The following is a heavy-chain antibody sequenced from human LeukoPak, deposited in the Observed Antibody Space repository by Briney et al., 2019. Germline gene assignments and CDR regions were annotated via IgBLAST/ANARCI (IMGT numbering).Heavy chain of an antibody. CDR1: GYSFTSYW. Sequence: GESLKFSCKGSGYSFTSYWIGWVRQMPGKGLEWMGIIYPGDSDTRYSPSFQGQVSISADKSISTAYLQWSSLKASDTAMYYCARSFGESSHPFDYWGQGTLVTVSS. D-gene: IGHD3-10*01. CDR3: ARSFGESSHPFDY. CDR2: IYPGDSDT. J-gene: IGHJ4*02. V-gene: IGHV5-51*01.